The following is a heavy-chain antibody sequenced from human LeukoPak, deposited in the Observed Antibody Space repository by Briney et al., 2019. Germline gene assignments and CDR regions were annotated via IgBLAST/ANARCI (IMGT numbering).Heavy chain of an antibody. CDR2: IGNIGSST. CDR1: AFTFSSYA. V-gene: IGHV3-23*05. CDR3: AKGVRSGGDY. Sequence: GGSLRLSCAGSAFTFSSYAMSWVRQAPGKGLDWVSGIGNIGSSTYYADSVKGRFTISRDNSKNTLYLQMNSLRAEDTAVYFCAKGVRSGGDYWGQGTLVTVSS. D-gene: IGHD1-26*01. J-gene: IGHJ4*02.